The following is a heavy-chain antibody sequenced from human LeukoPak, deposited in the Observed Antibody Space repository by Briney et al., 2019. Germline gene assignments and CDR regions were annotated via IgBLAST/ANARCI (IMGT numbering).Heavy chain of an antibody. CDR3: AKETGYSSGWALDY. J-gene: IGHJ4*02. CDR1: GFTFSSYW. V-gene: IGHV3-7*01. Sequence: GGSLRLSCAASGFTFSSYWMSWVRQAPGKGLEWVANIKQDGSEKYYVDSVKGRFTISRDNSKNTLYLQMNSLRAEDTAMYYCAKETGYSSGWALDYWGQGTLVTVSS. CDR2: IKQDGSEK. D-gene: IGHD6-19*01.